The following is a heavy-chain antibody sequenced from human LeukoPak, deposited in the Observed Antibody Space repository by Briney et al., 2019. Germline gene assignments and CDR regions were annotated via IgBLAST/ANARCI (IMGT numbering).Heavy chain of an antibody. Sequence: SGGSLRLSCAASGFTFSSYSMNWVRQAPGKGLEWVSAISGSGGSTYYADSVKGRFTISRDNSKNTLYLHMKSLRAEDTAVYYCAKGGGYEAQYYYYYLDVWGKGTTVTISS. D-gene: IGHD5-12*01. J-gene: IGHJ6*03. CDR2: ISGSGGST. CDR3: AKGGGYEAQYYYYYLDV. V-gene: IGHV3-23*01. CDR1: GFTFSSYS.